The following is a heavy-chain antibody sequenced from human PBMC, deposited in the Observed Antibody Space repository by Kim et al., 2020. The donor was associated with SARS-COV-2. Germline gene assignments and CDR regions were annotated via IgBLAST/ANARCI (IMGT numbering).Heavy chain of an antibody. J-gene: IGHJ6*02. CDR1: GFAFSNYA. V-gene: IGHV3-23*01. Sequence: GGSLRLSCTASGFAFSNYAMIWVRQAPGKGLGWVSAIGGGGNNTYYADSVKGRFTISRDNSKNTLYLQMNSLRAEDAAVYYCAKKRVVVASKMHVWGQGTRVPVSS. CDR2: IGGGGNNT. CDR3: AKKRVVVASKMHV. D-gene: IGHD3-22*01.